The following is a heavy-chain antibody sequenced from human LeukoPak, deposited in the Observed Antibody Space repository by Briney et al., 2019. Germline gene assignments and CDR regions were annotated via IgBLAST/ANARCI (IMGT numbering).Heavy chain of an antibody. Sequence: VGSLRLSCAASGFTFTDYAMGWFRQAPGQGLEWASTISASGSTTYYADSVRVRFTISRDNSKNTLSLQMSSLRAEDTAVYYCAKARTPYNSGFDYWGQGTLVAVSS. CDR2: ISASGSTT. CDR1: GFTFTDYA. J-gene: IGHJ4*02. CDR3: AKARTPYNSGFDY. D-gene: IGHD6-19*01. V-gene: IGHV3-23*01.